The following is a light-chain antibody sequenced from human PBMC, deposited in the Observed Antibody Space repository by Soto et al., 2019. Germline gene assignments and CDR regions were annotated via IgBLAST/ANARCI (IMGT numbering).Light chain of an antibody. V-gene: IGKV3-15*01. CDR2: GAS. J-gene: IGKJ4*01. CDR1: HSVSRS. CDR3: QQYNDWPPLT. Sequence: EIVMTQSPATLSVSPGERATLSCRASHSVSRSLAWYQQKPGQAPRLLIYGASTRATGIPDRFSGSGSGTEFTLTISSLQSEDFAVYYCQQYNDWPPLTFGGGTKVEIK.